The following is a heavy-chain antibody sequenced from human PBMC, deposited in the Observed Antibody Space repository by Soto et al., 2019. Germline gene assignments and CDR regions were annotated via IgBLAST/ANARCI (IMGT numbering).Heavy chain of an antibody. CDR1: GFTFSSYG. CDR2: ISYDGSNK. Sequence: QVQLVESGGGVVQPGRSLRLSCAASGFTFSSYGMHWVRQAPGKGLEWVAVISYDGSNKYYADSVKGRFTISRDNSKNTLYLQRNSRRAEDTAVYYWAKDGARSLVAATPWFDPWGQGTLVTVSS. D-gene: IGHD2-15*01. V-gene: IGHV3-30*18. J-gene: IGHJ5*02. CDR3: AKDGARSLVAATPWFDP.